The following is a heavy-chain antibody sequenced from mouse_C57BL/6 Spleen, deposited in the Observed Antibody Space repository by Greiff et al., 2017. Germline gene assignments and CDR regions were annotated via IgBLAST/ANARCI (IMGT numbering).Heavy chain of an antibody. J-gene: IGHJ3*01. CDR1: GYSITSGYY. V-gene: IGHV3-6*01. D-gene: IGHD2-4*01. CDR2: IRYDGSN. Sequence: EVKLQQSGPGLVKPSQSLSLTCSVTGYSITSGYYWNWIRQFPGNKLEWMGYIRYDGSNNYNPSLKNRISITRDTSKNQYFLKLNSVTTEDTATYYCAREDYDYDGAWFAYWGQGTLVTVSA. CDR3: AREDYDYDGAWFAY.